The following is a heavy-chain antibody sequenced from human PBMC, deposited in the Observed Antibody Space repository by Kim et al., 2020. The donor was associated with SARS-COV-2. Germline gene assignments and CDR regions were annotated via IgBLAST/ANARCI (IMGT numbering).Heavy chain of an antibody. J-gene: IGHJ4*02. CDR2: GST. V-gene: IGHV4-31*02. Sequence: GSTYYEPSLKSRGTISVDTSQNRFSLARSSGTAADTSVYCCAREETGYFDHWGQGTLVTVSS. CDR3: AREETGYFDH.